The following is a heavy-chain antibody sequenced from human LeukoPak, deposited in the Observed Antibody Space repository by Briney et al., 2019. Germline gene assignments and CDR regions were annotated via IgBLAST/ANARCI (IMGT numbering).Heavy chain of an antibody. J-gene: IGHJ4*02. CDR2: IIPIFGTA. CDR1: GGTFSSYA. CDR3: ARVSIRGLRFLEQGEGRYYFDY. Sequence: SVKVSCKASGGTFSSYAISWVRQAPGQGLEWMGGIIPIFGTANYAQKFQGRVTIAADESTSTAYMELSSLRSEDTAVYYCARVSIRGLRFLEQGEGRYYFDYWGQGTLVAVSS. V-gene: IGHV1-69*01. D-gene: IGHD3-3*01.